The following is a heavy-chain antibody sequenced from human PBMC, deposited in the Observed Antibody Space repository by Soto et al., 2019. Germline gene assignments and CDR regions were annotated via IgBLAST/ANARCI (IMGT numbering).Heavy chain of an antibody. Sequence: QVQLQESGPGLVKPSQTLSLTCTVSGGSISSGDYYWSWIRQPPGKGLEWIGYIYYSGSTYYNPSLKSRVTISVDTSKNQFSLKLSSVTAADTAVYYCARDQRGAAAGTGSALTWFDPWGQGTLVTVSS. CDR1: GGSISSGDYY. CDR2: IYYSGST. V-gene: IGHV4-30-4*01. D-gene: IGHD6-13*01. CDR3: ARDQRGAAAGTGSALTWFDP. J-gene: IGHJ5*02.